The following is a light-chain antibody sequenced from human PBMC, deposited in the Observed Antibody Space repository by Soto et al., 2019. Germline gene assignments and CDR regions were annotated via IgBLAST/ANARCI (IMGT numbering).Light chain of an antibody. J-gene: IGKJ1*01. Sequence: DLVMTQSPLSLPVTPGEPASISCRSSQSLLHSNGYNYLDCYLQKPGQSPQLLIYLGSNRASGVPDRFSVSGSGTDVTLRISRVEAEDVGVYYCMQALQTDWTFGEATKVEIK. CDR1: QSLLHSNGYNY. CDR3: MQALQTDWT. V-gene: IGKV2-28*01. CDR2: LGS.